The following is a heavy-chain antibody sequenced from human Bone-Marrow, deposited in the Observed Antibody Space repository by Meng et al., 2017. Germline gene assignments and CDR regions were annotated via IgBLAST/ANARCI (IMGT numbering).Heavy chain of an antibody. V-gene: IGHV1-2*06. Sequence: QVARVQSGVEVKKPGASVKAPCKASGYTFPDYWLHWVRRAPGQGLEWMGRINPKSGDTHYAQRFQGRVTMTGDTSISTAYMELSGLRSDDTAMYYCARDEDISAAGKLFGDYWGQGTLVTVSS. CDR1: GYTFPDYW. J-gene: IGHJ4*02. CDR3: ARDEDISAAGKLFGDY. CDR2: INPKSGDT. D-gene: IGHD6-13*01.